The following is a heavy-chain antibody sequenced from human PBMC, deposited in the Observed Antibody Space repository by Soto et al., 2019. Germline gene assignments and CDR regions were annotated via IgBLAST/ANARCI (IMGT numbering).Heavy chain of an antibody. CDR2: ISWNSASI. Sequence: EMQLVESGGGLVQPGRSLRLSCAASGFTFDDYAMHWVRQVPGKGLEWVSGISWNSASIGYADSVKGRFTTSRDNAKNSMDLEMNSLKTEDTALYYCVKDWGHDFCNGYFNFWGQGTPVTVSS. CDR3: VKDWGHDFCNGYFNF. J-gene: IGHJ4*02. CDR1: GFTFDDYA. D-gene: IGHD3-3*01. V-gene: IGHV3-9*01.